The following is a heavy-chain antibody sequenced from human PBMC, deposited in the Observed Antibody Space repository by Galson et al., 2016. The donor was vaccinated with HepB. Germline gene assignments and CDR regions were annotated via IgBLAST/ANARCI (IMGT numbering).Heavy chain of an antibody. J-gene: IGHJ2*01. Sequence: SLRLSCAASGFIFSTYGMHWVRQAPGKGLEWVALISTDESNKYYGDSVKGRFTISRDNSKNTLYLQMNSLRADDTAVYYRARGLRWYWYLDLWGRGTLVTVSS. CDR3: ARGLRWYWYLDL. V-gene: IGHV3-30*03. CDR1: GFIFSTYG. CDR2: ISTDESNK. D-gene: IGHD4-23*01.